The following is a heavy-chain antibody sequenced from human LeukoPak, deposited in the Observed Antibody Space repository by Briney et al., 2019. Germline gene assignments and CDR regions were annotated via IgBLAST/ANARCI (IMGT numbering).Heavy chain of an antibody. D-gene: IGHD1-26*01. CDR1: GYTFTGYY. J-gene: IGHJ4*02. CDR2: INPNSGGT. CDR3: ARTVVGPPPFDY. Sequence: ASVKVSCKASGYTFTGYYMHWVRQAPGQGLGWMGWINPNSGGTNYAQKFQGRVTMTRDTSISTAYMELSRLRSDDTAVYYCARTVVGPPPFDYWGQGTLVTVSS. V-gene: IGHV1-2*02.